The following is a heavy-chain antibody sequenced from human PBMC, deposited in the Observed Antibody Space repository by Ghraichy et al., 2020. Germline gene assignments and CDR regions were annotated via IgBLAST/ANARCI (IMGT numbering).Heavy chain of an antibody. Sequence: GGSLRLSCGTSGLRFSDPYMSWVRPAPGKGLEWVSLISRNGRDTNYADSVRGRFTISRDNAKNSIYLQLNTLRVEDTAVYYCVREGQDLGNSGFDLCGQGTRVSVSS. CDR1: GLRFSDPY. V-gene: IGHV3-11*06. CDR3: VREGQDLGNSGFDL. CDR2: ISRNGRDT. J-gene: IGHJ5*02. D-gene: IGHD6-25*01.